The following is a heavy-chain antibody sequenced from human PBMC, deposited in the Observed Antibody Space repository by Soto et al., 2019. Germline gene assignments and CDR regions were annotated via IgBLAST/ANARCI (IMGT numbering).Heavy chain of an antibody. Sequence: QVQLVQSGAEVKKPGASVKVSCKASGYTFINYYIHWVRQAPGHGLEWMAIINPTGGSTNYAQKLQGRLTLTMDTPTTTVYRELSSRTSEDTAIYYCASHLAAGDVGGQGTLVTVSS. CDR2: INPTGGST. J-gene: IGHJ4*02. V-gene: IGHV1-46*04. CDR3: ASHLAAGDV. CDR1: GYTFINYY. D-gene: IGHD2-8*02.